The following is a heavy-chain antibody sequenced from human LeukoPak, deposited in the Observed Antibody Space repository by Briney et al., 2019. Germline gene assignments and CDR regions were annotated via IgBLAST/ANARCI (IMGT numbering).Heavy chain of an antibody. CDR1: GFTFSSYG. CDR3: AELGITMIGGV. V-gene: IGHV3-23*01. D-gene: IGHD3-10*02. J-gene: IGHJ6*04. Sequence: RGTLRLSCAASGFTFSSYGMSWVRQAPGKGLEWVSAISGSGGSTYYADSVKGRFTISRDNAKNSLYLQMNSLRAEDTAVYYCAELGITMIGGVWGKGTTVTISS. CDR2: ISGSGGST.